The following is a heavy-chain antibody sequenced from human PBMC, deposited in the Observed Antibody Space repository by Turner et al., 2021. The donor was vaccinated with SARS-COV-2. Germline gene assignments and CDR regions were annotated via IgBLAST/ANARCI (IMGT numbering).Heavy chain of an antibody. V-gene: IGHV1-24*01. CDR3: ATGYAYCGGDCSIHY. J-gene: IGHJ4*02. CDR1: GYTLIELS. Sequence: QVQLVQSGAEVKKPGSSMKVSCQVSGYTLIELSMHWVRQAPGKGLEWMGGFDPEDGETIYAQKFQGRVTMTEDTSTDTAYMELSSLRSEDTAVYYCATGYAYCGGDCSIHYWGQGTLVTVSS. CDR2: FDPEDGET. D-gene: IGHD2-21*02.